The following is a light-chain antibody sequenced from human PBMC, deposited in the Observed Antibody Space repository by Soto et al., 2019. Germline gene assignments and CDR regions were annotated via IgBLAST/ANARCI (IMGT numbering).Light chain of an antibody. Sequence: SYELTQPPSLSVSPGQTASITCSGDKLGNRNVCWYQQKPGQSPVLVIYEDNKRPSGIPERFSGSNFGNTATLTISGTQPMDEADYYCQTWDRQSYVFGTGTKVTVL. J-gene: IGLJ1*01. CDR3: QTWDRQSYV. V-gene: IGLV3-1*01. CDR1: KLGNRN. CDR2: EDN.